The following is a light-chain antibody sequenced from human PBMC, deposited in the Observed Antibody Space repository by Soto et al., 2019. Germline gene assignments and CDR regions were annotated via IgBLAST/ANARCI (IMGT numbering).Light chain of an antibody. J-gene: IGKJ2*01. Sequence: EIVLTQSPGTLSLSPGERAPLSCRASQSFTNSNLAWYQQKPGQAPSLLIYGASSTATCIPYRFSGSGSGTHFTLTIRRLEPEDFSAYYCQQYGSAPYTFGPWTKLEI. CDR3: QQYGSAPYT. CDR1: QSFTNSN. CDR2: GAS. V-gene: IGKV3-20*01.